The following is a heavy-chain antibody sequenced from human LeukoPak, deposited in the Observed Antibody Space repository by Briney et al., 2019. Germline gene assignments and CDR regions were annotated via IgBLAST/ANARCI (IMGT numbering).Heavy chain of an antibody. D-gene: IGHD3-10*01. CDR1: SGSVSNSHYY. Sequence: SETLSLTCTVSSGSVSNSHYYWAWVRQPPGKGLEWLGSIFYSGNTHYNPSLKSRVTISVDTSKNQFSLKLSSVTAADTAVYYCARAVRGYGSGSYPEDWGQGTLVTVSS. CDR3: ARAVRGYGSGSYPED. V-gene: IGHV4-39*07. J-gene: IGHJ4*02. CDR2: IFYSGNT.